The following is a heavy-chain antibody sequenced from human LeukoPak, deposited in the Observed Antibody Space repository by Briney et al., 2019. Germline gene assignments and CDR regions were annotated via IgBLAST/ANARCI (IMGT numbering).Heavy chain of an antibody. CDR1: GFTFSSYA. Sequence: GGSLRLSCAASGFTFSSYAMTWVRQAPGKGLEWGSFISSSGSAIHYADSVRGRFTISRDNAKNSLYLQMSRLRAEDTAVYYCAREKLSFFDSSGYFDYWGQGTLVTVSS. CDR3: AREKLSFFDSSGYFDY. J-gene: IGHJ4*02. V-gene: IGHV3-48*03. CDR2: ISSSGSAI. D-gene: IGHD3-22*01.